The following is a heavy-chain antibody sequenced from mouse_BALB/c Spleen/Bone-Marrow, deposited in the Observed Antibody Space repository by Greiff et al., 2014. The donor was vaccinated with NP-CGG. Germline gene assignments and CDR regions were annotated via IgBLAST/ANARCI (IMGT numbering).Heavy chain of an antibody. D-gene: IGHD2-10*01. V-gene: IGHV1S81*02. Sequence: VKLVESGAELVKPGASVKLSCKASGYTFTSYWMHWVKQRPGQGLEWIGEINPSNGRTNYNEKFKSKATLTVDKSSSTAYMQLSSLTSGDSAVYYCAIGLLGDYWGQGTSVTVSS. CDR1: GYTFTSYW. CDR2: INPSNGRT. J-gene: IGHJ4*01. CDR3: AIGLLGDY.